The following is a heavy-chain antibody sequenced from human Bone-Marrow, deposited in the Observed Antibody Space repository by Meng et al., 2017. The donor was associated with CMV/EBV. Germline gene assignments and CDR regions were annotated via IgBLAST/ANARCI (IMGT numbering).Heavy chain of an antibody. D-gene: IGHD2-2*01. CDR1: GYTFTRHG. CDR2: GSPYNGNT. V-gene: IGHV1-18*01. J-gene: IGHJ4*02. CDR3: ARDHGILVLPAHVPGDD. Sequence: ASVKVSCKASGYTFTRHGISWVRQAPGQGLEWMGWGSPYNGNTNYAQKFQGRVTMTTDTSTSTAFMELRRLTSDDTAMYYCARDHGILVLPAHVPGDDWGQGTLVTVSS.